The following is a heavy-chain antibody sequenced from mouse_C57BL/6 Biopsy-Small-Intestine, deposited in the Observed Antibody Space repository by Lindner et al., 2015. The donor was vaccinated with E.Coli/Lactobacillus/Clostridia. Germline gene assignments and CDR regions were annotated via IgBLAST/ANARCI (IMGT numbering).Heavy chain of an antibody. CDR3: ARPYYYSMDY. CDR1: GFTFSDYG. CDR2: INSGSSTV. V-gene: IGHV5-17*01. Sequence: VQLQESGGGLVKPGGSRKLSCAASGFTFSDYGMHWVRQAPEKGLEWVAYINSGSSTVYYTDTVKGRFTISRDNAKNTLFLQMTSLRSEDTAMYYCARPYYYSMDYWGQGTSVTVSS. J-gene: IGHJ4*01.